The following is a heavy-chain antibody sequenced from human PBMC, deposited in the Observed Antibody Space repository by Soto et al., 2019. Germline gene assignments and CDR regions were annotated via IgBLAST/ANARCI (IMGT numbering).Heavy chain of an antibody. CDR1: GYSFSDYG. CDR2: SAAYNDDT. CDR3: ARSRSPAKVTPDY. Sequence: QVQLVQSGTEVKKPGASVKVSCKTSGYSFSDYGVTWVRQAPGEGLQWMGWSAAYNDDTDYAQKFQGRVTMTTDPSTSTGYMELRSLRSDDTAVYYCARSRSPAKVTPDYWGQGTLVTVSS. D-gene: IGHD2-21*02. V-gene: IGHV1-18*01. J-gene: IGHJ4*02.